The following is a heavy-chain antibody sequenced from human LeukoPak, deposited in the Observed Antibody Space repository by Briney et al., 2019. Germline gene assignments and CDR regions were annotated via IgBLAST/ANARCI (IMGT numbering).Heavy chain of an antibody. CDR3: ARAGELRYMDV. V-gene: IGHV3-11*04. CDR2: IKGIGPTT. J-gene: IGHJ6*03. Sequence: PGGSLRLSCAASGFTFSDYYMSWIRQAPGKGLEWVSTIKGIGPTTYYADSVKGRFTISRDSAKNSLFLQMSSLRADDTAIYYCARAGELRYMDVWGKGTAVTVSS. D-gene: IGHD3-16*01. CDR1: GFTFSDYY.